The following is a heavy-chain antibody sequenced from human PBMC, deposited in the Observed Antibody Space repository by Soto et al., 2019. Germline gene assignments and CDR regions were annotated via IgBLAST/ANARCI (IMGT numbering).Heavy chain of an antibody. Sequence: ASVKVSCKASGYTFRSYGISWVRQAPGQGLEWVGWISAYNGDTHYAPKFQDRITLTTKTSTDTAYMELRSLRLGDTAVYYCARDWSRYYDNSGLIWFYWGQGSLVTVSS. CDR2: ISAYNGDT. CDR1: GYTFRSYG. D-gene: IGHD3-22*01. J-gene: IGHJ4*02. V-gene: IGHV1-18*04. CDR3: ARDWSRYYDNSGLIWFY.